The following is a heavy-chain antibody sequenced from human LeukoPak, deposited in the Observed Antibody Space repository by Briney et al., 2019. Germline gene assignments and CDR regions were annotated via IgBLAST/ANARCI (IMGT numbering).Heavy chain of an antibody. CDR1: GFTLSSYG. CDR2: IRYDGSNK. V-gene: IGHV3-30*02. Sequence: GGSLRLSCAASGFTLSSYGMHWVRQAPGKGLEWVAFIRYDGSNKYYADSVKGRFTISRDNSKNTLYLQMNSLRAEDTAVYYCAKDRSEYSSSSGGIDYWGQGTLVTVSS. D-gene: IGHD6-6*01. CDR3: AKDRSEYSSSSGGIDY. J-gene: IGHJ4*02.